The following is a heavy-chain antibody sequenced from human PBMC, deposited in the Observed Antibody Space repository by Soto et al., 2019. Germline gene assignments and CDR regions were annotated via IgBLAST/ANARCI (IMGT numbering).Heavy chain of an antibody. D-gene: IGHD3-3*01. J-gene: IGHJ4*02. Sequence: PGGSLRLSCAASGFIFINYAMSWVRQAPGKGLEWVSGISDSGGSTYYADSVKGRFTISRDNSKNILYPQMNSLRAEDTAVYHCAKQWSGSFFDSWGQGTLVTVSS. CDR3: AKQWSGSFFDS. V-gene: IGHV3-23*01. CDR1: GFIFINYA. CDR2: ISDSGGST.